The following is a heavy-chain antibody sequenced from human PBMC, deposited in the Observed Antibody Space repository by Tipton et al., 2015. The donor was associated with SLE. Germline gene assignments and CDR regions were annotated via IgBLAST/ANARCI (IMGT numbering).Heavy chain of an antibody. D-gene: IGHD6-13*01. CDR2: IYHSGST. V-gene: IGHV4-59*08. CDR1: GGSISSHY. Sequence: LRLSCTVSGGSISSHYWAWIRQPPGKGLEWIGSIYHSGSTYYNPSLKSRATISLDTSKTQFSLNLYSVTAADTAVYYCARKYTTSWVDYFDYWGQGTLVTVSS. J-gene: IGHJ4*02. CDR3: ARKYTTSWVDYFDY.